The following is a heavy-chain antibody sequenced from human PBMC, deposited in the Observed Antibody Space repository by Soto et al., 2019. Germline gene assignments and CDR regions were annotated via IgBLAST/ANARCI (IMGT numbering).Heavy chain of an antibody. CDR1: GFTFSSYD. CDR2: VTGSGSNT. CDR3: AKTSAVGGTFDN. Sequence: GGSLRLSCAASGFTFSSYDMGWVRQAPGKGLEWVSSVTGSGSNTYYGDSVKGRFSISRDNSKNTLYLQMNSLSADDTAVYYCAKTSAVGGTFDNWGQGTLVTVSS. V-gene: IGHV3-23*01. J-gene: IGHJ4*02. D-gene: IGHD6-13*01.